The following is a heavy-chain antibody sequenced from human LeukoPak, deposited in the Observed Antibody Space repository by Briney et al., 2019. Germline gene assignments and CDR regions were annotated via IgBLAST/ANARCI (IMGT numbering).Heavy chain of an antibody. V-gene: IGHV3-23*01. CDR3: AKPPPDSSSWLFDY. CDR1: GFTFSTHA. Sequence: GGSLRLSCAASGFTFSTHAMSWVRQAPGKGLEWVSTISGNGGTTYYADSLKGRFTISRDNSKNTLYLQMNSLRVEDTAVYYCAKPPPDSSSWLFDYWGQGTLVTVSS. CDR2: ISGNGGTT. D-gene: IGHD6-13*01. J-gene: IGHJ4*02.